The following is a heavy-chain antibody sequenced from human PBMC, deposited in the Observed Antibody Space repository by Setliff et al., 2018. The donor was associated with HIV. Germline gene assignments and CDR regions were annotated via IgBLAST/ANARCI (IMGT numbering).Heavy chain of an antibody. Sequence: SETLSLTCTVPGGSSSSHYWSWIRQPPGKGLEWIGYIYYSGSTTYNPSLKSRVTISVDTSKNQYSLKLSSVTAADTAAYYCARDGPLEGSYRYYYYYMDVWGKGTTVT. CDR3: ARDGPLEGSYRYYYYYMDV. J-gene: IGHJ6*03. CDR1: GGSSSSHY. D-gene: IGHD3-10*01. CDR2: IYYSGST. V-gene: IGHV4-59*11.